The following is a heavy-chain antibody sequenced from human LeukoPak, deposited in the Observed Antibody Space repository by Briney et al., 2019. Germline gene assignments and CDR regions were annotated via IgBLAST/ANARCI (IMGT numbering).Heavy chain of an antibody. CDR3: ARGIVVVVAATLPKYYYYYYMDV. J-gene: IGHJ6*03. D-gene: IGHD2-15*01. V-gene: IGHV4-4*02. Sequence: PSETLSLTCAVSGGSISSSNWWSWVRQPPGKGLEWIGEIYHSGSTNYNPSLKSRVTISVDKSKNQFSLKLSSVTAADTAVYYCARGIVVVVAATLPKYYYYYYMDVWGKGTTVTVSS. CDR1: GGSISSSNW. CDR2: IYHSGST.